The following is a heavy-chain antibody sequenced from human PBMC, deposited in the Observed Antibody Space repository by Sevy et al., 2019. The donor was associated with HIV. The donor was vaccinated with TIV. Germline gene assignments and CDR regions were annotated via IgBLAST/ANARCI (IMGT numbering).Heavy chain of an antibody. CDR2: ISYDANSE. V-gene: IGHV3-30-3*01. CDR1: GFTFSSYA. J-gene: IGHJ4*02. D-gene: IGHD1-26*01. Sequence: GGSLRLSCAASGFTFSSYAMHWVRQAPGKGLEWVSVISYDANSENYVDSVKRRFTISRDNFHNTLYLQMNSLRSEDTAVYYCARESVGATVFDYWGQGALVTVSS. CDR3: ARESVGATVFDY.